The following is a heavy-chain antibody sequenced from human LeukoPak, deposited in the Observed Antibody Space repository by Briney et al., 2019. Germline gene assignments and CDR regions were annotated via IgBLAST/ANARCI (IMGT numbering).Heavy chain of an antibody. CDR3: AKDPNSQYWFDP. Sequence: GGSLRLSCEVSGFTSSTYAMTWVRQAPGKGLEWVSGISGSGAATYYAESVKGRFTISRDNSKNTLYLQMNSLRAEDTAVYYCAKDPNSQYWFDPWGQGTLVTVSS. CDR1: GFTSSTYA. V-gene: IGHV3-23*01. J-gene: IGHJ5*02. CDR2: ISGSGAAT.